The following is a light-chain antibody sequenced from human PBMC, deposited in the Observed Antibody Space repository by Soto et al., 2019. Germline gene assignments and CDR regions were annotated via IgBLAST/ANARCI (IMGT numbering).Light chain of an antibody. Sequence: QSALTQPASVSGSPGLSIAISCTGTSSDVGGYNSVSWYQQHPGKAPKLMISDVSNRPSGVSNRFSGSKSGNTASLTISGVQAEDEGDYYCSSYTTGGSYVFGTGTKLTVL. V-gene: IGLV2-14*01. CDR2: DVS. J-gene: IGLJ1*01. CDR1: SSDVGGYNS. CDR3: SSYTTGGSYV.